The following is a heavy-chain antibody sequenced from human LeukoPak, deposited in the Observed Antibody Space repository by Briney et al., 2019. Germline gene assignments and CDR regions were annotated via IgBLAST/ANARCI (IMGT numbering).Heavy chain of an antibody. CDR2: ISGSGGST. V-gene: IGHV3-23*01. CDR3: AKRPVTRDVDDY. J-gene: IGHJ4*02. CDR1: GFTFSSYA. D-gene: IGHD4-17*01. Sequence: GGSLSLSCAASGFTFSSYAMSWVGQAPGKGLEWVSAISGSGGSTYYADSVQGRFTISRDNSKKTLYLQMNSLRAEDTAVYYCAKRPVTRDVDDYWGQGTLVTVSS.